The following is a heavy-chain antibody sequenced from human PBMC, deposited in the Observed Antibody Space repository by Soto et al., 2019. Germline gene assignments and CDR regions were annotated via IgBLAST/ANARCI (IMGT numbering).Heavy chain of an antibody. CDR2: ISYDGSNE. CDR1: GFTFSTYA. Sequence: QVQLVESGGGVVQPGRSLRLSCAASGFTFSTYATDWVRQAPGKGLQWVAVISYDGSNEYYADSVKGRFTISRDNSKNTLYLQMNSLRTEDTALYYCATSYSSSDSDLALWGQGTLVTVSS. V-gene: IGHV3-30-3*01. J-gene: IGHJ4*02. CDR3: ATSYSSSDSDLAL. D-gene: IGHD6-6*01.